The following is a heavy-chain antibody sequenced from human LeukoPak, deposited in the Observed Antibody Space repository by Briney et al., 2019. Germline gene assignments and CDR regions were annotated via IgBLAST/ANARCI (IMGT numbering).Heavy chain of an antibody. J-gene: IGHJ5*02. V-gene: IGHV1-18*01. Sequence: ASVKVSCKASGYTFTSYGISWVRQAPGQGLEWMGWISAYNGNTNYAQKLQGRVTMTTDTSTSTAYMELRSLRSDDAAVYCCARGGIAAAGTRYNWFDPWGQGTLVTVSS. CDR1: GYTFTSYG. D-gene: IGHD6-13*01. CDR2: ISAYNGNT. CDR3: ARGGIAAAGTRYNWFDP.